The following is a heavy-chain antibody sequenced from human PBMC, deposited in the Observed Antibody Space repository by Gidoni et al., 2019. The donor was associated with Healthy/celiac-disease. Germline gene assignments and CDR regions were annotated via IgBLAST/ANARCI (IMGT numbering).Heavy chain of an antibody. CDR3: ASGFWGGMDV. Sequence: EVQLVESGGGLVQPGGYLSLSCAAPGFTFSTYSMNWVRQAQGKGLEWVSYIRSSRSTIYYADSVKDRFTISRDNAKNSLYLEMNSRRAEDTAVYYGASGFWGGMDVWGQGTTVTVS. V-gene: IGHV3-48*01. J-gene: IGHJ6*02. CDR2: IRSSRSTI. CDR1: GFTFSTYS. D-gene: IGHD3-16*01.